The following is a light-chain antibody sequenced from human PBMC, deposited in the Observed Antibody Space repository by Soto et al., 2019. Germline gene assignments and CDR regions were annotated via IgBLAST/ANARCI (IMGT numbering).Light chain of an antibody. V-gene: IGLV2-14*01. J-gene: IGLJ1*01. Sequence: QSVLTQPASVPGSPGQPITISCTGTSSDVGSFDSVAWYQHNPGKAPKLMIYDVSNRPSGVSSRFSGSKSGNTASLSISGLQNEDEANYYCSSFTTSSTLVFGTGTKVTVL. CDR3: SSFTTSSTLV. CDR2: DVS. CDR1: SSDVGSFDS.